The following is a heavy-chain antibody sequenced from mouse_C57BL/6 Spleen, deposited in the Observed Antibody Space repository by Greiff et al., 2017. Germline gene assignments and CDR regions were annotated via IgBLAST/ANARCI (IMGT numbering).Heavy chain of an antibody. D-gene: IGHD2-5*01. CDR3: AREELYSNFRDY. CDR2: ISDGGSYT. J-gene: IGHJ2*01. Sequence: EVKVVESGGGLVKPGGSLKLSCAASGFTFSSYAMSWVRQTPEKRLEWVATISDGGSYTYYPDNVKGRFTISRDNAKNNLYLQMSHLKSEDTAMYYCAREELYSNFRDYWGQGTTLTVSS. V-gene: IGHV5-4*01. CDR1: GFTFSSYA.